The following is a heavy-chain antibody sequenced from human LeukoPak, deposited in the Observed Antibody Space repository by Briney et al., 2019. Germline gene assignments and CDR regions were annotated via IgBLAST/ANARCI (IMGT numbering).Heavy chain of an antibody. J-gene: IGHJ4*02. Sequence: ASVKVSCKASVCTFTSCGISWVRQAPGQGLEWMGWISAYNGNTNYEQKLQGRVTMTTDTSTSTAYMELRSLRSDDTAVYYCARSLIAVAGDPQLRYWGQGTLVTVSS. CDR3: ARSLIAVAGDPQLRY. V-gene: IGHV1-18*01. CDR2: ISAYNGNT. D-gene: IGHD6-19*01. CDR1: VCTFTSCG.